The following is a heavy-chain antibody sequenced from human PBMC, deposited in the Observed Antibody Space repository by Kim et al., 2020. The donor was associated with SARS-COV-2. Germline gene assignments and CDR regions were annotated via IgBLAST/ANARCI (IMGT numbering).Heavy chain of an antibody. V-gene: IGHV4-31*03. CDR2: IYYSGST. CDR3: ARDHLESVDPGTLSGWFGP. J-gene: IGHJ5*02. CDR1: GGSISSGGYY. Sequence: SETLSLTCTVSGGSISSGGYYWSWIRQHPGKGLEWIGYIYYSGSTYYNPSLKSRVTISVDTSKNQFSLKLSSVTAADTAVYYCARDHLESVDPGTLSGWFGPWGQGTLVTVPS.